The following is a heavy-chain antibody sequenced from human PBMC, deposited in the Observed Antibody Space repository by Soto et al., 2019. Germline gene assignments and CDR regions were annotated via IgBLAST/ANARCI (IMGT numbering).Heavy chain of an antibody. D-gene: IGHD3-3*01. Sequence: GASVKVSCKASGCTFSSYAISWVRQAPGQGLEWMGGIIPIFGTANYAQKFQGRVTITADESTSTAYMELSSLRSEDTAVYYCARDAPNGYDFWSGYYSYYYYGMDVWGQGTTVTVSS. CDR2: IIPIFGTA. V-gene: IGHV1-69*13. CDR1: GCTFSSYA. J-gene: IGHJ6*02. CDR3: ARDAPNGYDFWSGYYSYYYYGMDV.